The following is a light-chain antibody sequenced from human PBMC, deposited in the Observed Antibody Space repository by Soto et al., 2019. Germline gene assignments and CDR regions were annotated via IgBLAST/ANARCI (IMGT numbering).Light chain of an antibody. CDR1: SSDVGSYNL. CDR3: CSYAGSSNFYV. V-gene: IGLV2-23*02. J-gene: IGLJ1*01. Sequence: QSALTQPASVSGSPGQSITISCTGTSSDVGSYNLVSWYQQQPGKAPKLMIYDVSKRPSGVSNRFSGSKSGNTASLTISGLQAEDEADYYCCSYAGSSNFYVFGTGTKLTFL. CDR2: DVS.